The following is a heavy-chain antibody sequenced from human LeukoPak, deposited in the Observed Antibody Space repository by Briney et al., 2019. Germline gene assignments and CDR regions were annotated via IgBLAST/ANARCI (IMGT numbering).Heavy chain of an antibody. J-gene: IGHJ4*02. V-gene: IGHV4-59*12. Sequence: PGGSLRLSCAASGFTFSSYSMNWVRQPPGKGLEWIGTIYYSGNTYYNPSLQSRVTISLDTSKNQFSLKVSSVTAADTAVYYCARGLDDYWGQGTLVTVSS. CDR3: ARGLDDY. D-gene: IGHD3/OR15-3a*01. CDR1: GFTFSSYS. CDR2: IYYSGNT.